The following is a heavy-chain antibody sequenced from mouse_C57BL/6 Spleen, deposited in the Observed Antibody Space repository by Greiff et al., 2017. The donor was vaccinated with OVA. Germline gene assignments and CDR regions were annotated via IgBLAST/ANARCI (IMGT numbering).Heavy chain of an antibody. CDR2: IYPRDGST. Sequence: VQVVESDAELVKPGASVKISCKVSGYTFTDHTIHWMKQRPEQGLEWIGYIYPRDGSTKYNEKFKGKATLTADKSSSTAYMQLNSLTSEDSAVYFCAGCLDGYYFADWGQGPLVTVSA. CDR3: AGCLDGYYFAD. V-gene: IGHV1-78*01. CDR1: GYTFTDHT. J-gene: IGHJ3*01. D-gene: IGHD2-3*01.